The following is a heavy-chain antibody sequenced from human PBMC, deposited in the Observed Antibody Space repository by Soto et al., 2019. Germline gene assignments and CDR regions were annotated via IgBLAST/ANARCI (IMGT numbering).Heavy chain of an antibody. D-gene: IGHD6-6*01. CDR2: INAGNGNT. V-gene: IGHV1-3*01. Sequence: QVQLVQSGAEVKKPGASVKVSCKASGYTFTSYAMHWVRQAPGQRLEWMGWINAGNGNTKYSQKFQGRVTITRDTPASTAYMELSSLRSEDTAVYYCARDGGGSSVYYYYGMDVWGQGTTVTVSS. CDR3: ARDGGGSSVYYYYGMDV. CDR1: GYTFTSYA. J-gene: IGHJ6*02.